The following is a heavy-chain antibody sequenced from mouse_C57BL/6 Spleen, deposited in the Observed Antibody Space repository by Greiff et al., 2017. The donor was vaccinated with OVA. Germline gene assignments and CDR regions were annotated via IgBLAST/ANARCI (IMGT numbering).Heavy chain of an antibody. J-gene: IGHJ2*01. CDR3: ARSGYYGKSFFDY. Sequence: VQLQESGAELVKPGASVKISCKASGYAFSSYWMNWVKQRPGKGLEWIGQIYPGDGDTNYNGKFKGKATLTADKSSSTAYMQLSSLTSEDSAVYFCARSGYYGKSFFDYWGQGTTLTVAS. CDR1: GYAFSSYW. D-gene: IGHD2-1*01. CDR2: IYPGDGDT. V-gene: IGHV1-80*01.